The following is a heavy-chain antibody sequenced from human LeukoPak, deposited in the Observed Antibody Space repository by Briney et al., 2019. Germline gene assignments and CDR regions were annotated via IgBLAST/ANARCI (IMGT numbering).Heavy chain of an antibody. D-gene: IGHD4-23*01. V-gene: IGHV1-69*13. CDR1: GGSFISHA. CDR3: ARGWLAESTVVTPYNY. CDR2: IIPIFGTA. J-gene: IGHJ4*02. Sequence: SVKVSCKASGGSFISHAINWVRQAPGQGLEWMGGIIPIFGTANYAQKFQDRATITAVESMSTVYMELSSLRSEDTAVYYCARGWLAESTVVTPYNYWGQGTLVTVSS.